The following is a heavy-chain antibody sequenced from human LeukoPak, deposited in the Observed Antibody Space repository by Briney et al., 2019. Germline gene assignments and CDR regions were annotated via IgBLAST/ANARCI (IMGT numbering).Heavy chain of an antibody. CDR2: ISSSSSYI. CDR3: ARGLGSSTSRHTFDI. Sequence: GGSLRLSCAASGFTFSSYSMNWVRQAPGKGLEWVSSISSSSSYIYYADSVKGRFTISRDNAKNSLYLQMNSLSAEDTAIYYCARGLGSSTSRHTFDIWGQGTMVTVSS. J-gene: IGHJ3*02. V-gene: IGHV3-21*04. CDR1: GFTFSSYS. D-gene: IGHD2-2*01.